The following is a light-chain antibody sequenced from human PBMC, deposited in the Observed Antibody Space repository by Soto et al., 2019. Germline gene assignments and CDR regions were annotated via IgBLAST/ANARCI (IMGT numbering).Light chain of an antibody. V-gene: IGKV3-20*01. CDR2: GAS. Sequence: EIVLTQSRGTLSLSPGERATLFCRASQSISSSYLAWYQQKPGQAPRLLIYGASSRATGTPDRFSGSGSGTDFTLTITRLEPEDFAVYYCHQYDSSPGTFGQGTKVDIK. CDR1: QSISSSY. J-gene: IGKJ1*01. CDR3: HQYDSSPGT.